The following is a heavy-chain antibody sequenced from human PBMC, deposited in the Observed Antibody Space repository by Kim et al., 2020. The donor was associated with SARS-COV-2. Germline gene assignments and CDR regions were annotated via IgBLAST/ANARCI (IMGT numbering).Heavy chain of an antibody. D-gene: IGHD2-21*01. CDR2: TI. J-gene: IGHJ3*02. V-gene: IGHV3-48*02. CDR3: ARDFIFAFDI. Sequence: TIEHADSMRGRFTISPDSATNSLYLQMNSLRDEDTAVYYCARDFIFAFDIWGQGTVVTVSS.